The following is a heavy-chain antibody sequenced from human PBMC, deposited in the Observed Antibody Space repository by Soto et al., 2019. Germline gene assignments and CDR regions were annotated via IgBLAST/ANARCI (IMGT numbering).Heavy chain of an antibody. V-gene: IGHV3-30*18. CDR3: AKDMYYYGSGSYYFDY. D-gene: IGHD3-10*01. Sequence: QVQLVESGGGVVQPGRSLRLSCAASGFTFSSYGMHWVRQAPGKGLEWVAVISYDGSNKYYADSVKGRFTISRDNSKNTLDLQMNSLRAEDTAVYYCAKDMYYYGSGSYYFDYWGQGTLVTVSS. CDR1: GFTFSSYG. J-gene: IGHJ4*02. CDR2: ISYDGSNK.